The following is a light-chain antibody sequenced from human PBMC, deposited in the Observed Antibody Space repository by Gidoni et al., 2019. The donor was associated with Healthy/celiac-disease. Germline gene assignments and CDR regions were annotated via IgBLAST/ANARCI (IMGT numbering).Light chain of an antibody. Sequence: DIVMTQSPLSLPVTPGEPASISCSTSQILLHSNVYNYLDWYLQKPGQSPQLLIYLGSNRASGVPERFSGSGSGTDFTLKISRVEAEDVGVYYCMQALQTPWTFGQGTKVEIK. V-gene: IGKV2-28*01. CDR3: MQALQTPWT. CDR1: QILLHSNVYNY. J-gene: IGKJ1*01. CDR2: LGS.